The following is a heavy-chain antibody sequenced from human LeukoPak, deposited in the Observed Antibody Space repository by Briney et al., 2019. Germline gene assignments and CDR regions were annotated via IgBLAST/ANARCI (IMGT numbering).Heavy chain of an antibody. Sequence: PSETLSLTCAVYGGSFSGYYWSWIRQPPGKGLEWIGEINHSGSTNYHPSLKSRVTISVDTSKNQFSLKLSSVTATDTPVYYCARGPSCGKGYCDYVWGSFARGPPLGGWFDPWGQGTLVTVSS. CDR2: INHSGST. CDR3: ARGPSCGKGYCDYVWGSFARGPPLGGWFDP. J-gene: IGHJ5*02. D-gene: IGHD3-16*01. V-gene: IGHV4-34*01. CDR1: GGSFSGYY.